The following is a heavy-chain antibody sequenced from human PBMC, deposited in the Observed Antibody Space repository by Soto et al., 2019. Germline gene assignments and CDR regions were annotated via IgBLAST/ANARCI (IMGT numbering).Heavy chain of an antibody. J-gene: IGHJ3*02. CDR2: ISIDGSRK. Sequence: QVYLEESGGGVVQPGRSLRLSCVASGFSFSNSDMHWVRQAPGKGLEWLAHISIDGSRKYYADSVKGRFTVSRGNSKNRLYLQINSLRPEEAALSFCTRGPTPGAFAIWGQGTMVTVSS. CDR1: GFSFSNSD. CDR3: TRGPTPGAFAI. V-gene: IGHV3-30-3*01.